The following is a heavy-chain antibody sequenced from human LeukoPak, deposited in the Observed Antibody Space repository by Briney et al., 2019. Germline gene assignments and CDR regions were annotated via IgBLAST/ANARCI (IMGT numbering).Heavy chain of an antibody. J-gene: IGHJ5*02. D-gene: IGHD2-15*01. V-gene: IGHV4-4*07. Sequence: SETLSLTCTVSGGSISGYYWSWIRQPAGKGLEWIGHVVTSGRTNYNSSLMSRVTMSVDTSKNQFSLRLTSVTAADTAVYYCARHWSHSVAQFGRYYWFDPWGQGTLVTVSS. CDR1: GGSISGYY. CDR2: VVTSGRT. CDR3: ARHWSHSVAQFGRYYWFDP.